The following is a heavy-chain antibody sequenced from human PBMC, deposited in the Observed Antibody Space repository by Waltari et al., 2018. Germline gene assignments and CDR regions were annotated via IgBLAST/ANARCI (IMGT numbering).Heavy chain of an antibody. CDR1: AFPFLSFH. D-gene: IGHD3-22*01. Sequence: QVELVESGGGVVQPGRPLRLSCAASAFPFLSFHRPWVRQAPGKGLEWVAVISYNERNIYYVDSVKGRFIISRDNSRKMLYLQMNSLRTEDTAVYYCARDYCDRTNCHGMDVWGQGTTVTVSS. CDR2: ISYNERNI. V-gene: IGHV3-30*04. J-gene: IGHJ6*02. CDR3: ARDYCDRTNCHGMDV.